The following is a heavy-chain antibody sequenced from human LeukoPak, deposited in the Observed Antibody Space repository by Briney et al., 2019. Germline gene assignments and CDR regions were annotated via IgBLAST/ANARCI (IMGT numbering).Heavy chain of an antibody. V-gene: IGHV3-11*04. CDR1: GFTFSDYY. CDR3: AIPDRRYGDAFDI. CDR2: ISSSGSAR. J-gene: IGHJ3*02. Sequence: PGGSLRLPCAASGFTFSDYYMSWIRQAPGKGLEWVSYISSSGSARYYADSVKGRFTISRDNAKNSLYLQMNSLRAEDTAVYYCAIPDRRYGDAFDIWGQGTMVTVSS. D-gene: IGHD3-9*01.